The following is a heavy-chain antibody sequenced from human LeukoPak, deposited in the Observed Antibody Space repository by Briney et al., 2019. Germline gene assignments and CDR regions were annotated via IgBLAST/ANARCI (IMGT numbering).Heavy chain of an antibody. V-gene: IGHV4-34*01. J-gene: IGHJ4*02. Sequence: SETLSLTCAVYGGSFSGYYWSWIRQPPGKGLEWIGEINHSGSANYNPSLKSRVTISVDTSKNQFSLKLSSVTAADTAVYYCARGRKYGGKDYWGQGTLVTVSS. CDR3: ARGRKYGGKDY. CDR2: INHSGSA. CDR1: GGSFSGYY. D-gene: IGHD4-23*01.